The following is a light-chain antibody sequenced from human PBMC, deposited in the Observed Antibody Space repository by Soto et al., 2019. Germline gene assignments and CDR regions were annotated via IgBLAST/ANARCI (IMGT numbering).Light chain of an antibody. J-gene: IGKJ5*01. CDR1: QSISSY. CDR2: AAS. Sequence: DIQMTQSPSSLSASVGARVTITCRARQSISSYLNWYQQKPGKAPKLLIYAASSLQSGVPSRFSGSGSGTDFTLTISSLQPEDFATYYCQQSYSTLALTFGQGTRLEIK. CDR3: QQSYSTLALT. V-gene: IGKV1-39*01.